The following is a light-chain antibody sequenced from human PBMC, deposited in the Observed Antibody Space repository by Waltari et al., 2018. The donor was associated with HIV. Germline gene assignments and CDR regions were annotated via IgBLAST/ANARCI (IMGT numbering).Light chain of an antibody. V-gene: IGKV1-39*01. CDR3: QQSYSTPYT. CDR2: AAS. Sequence: DIQMTQSPSSLSASVGDRVTITCRSSQNILSCLNWYQQKPGKAPKLLIYAASTLQGGVPSRFSGSGSGTDFTLSIGCLQPEDFAIYYCQQSYSTPYTFGQGTKLEI. CDR1: QNILSC. J-gene: IGKJ2*01.